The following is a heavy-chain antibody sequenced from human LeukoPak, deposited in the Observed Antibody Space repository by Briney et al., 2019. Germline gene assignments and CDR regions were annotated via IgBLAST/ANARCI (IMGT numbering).Heavy chain of an antibody. Sequence: ASVKVSCKASGYTFTSYDINWVRQATGQGLEWMGWMSPNTSNTGSAQRFQGRVTMTRDTSISTAYMELSSLRFEDAAVYYCARGPLVRLPSSFDPWGQGTLVTVSS. CDR1: GYTFTSYD. J-gene: IGHJ5*02. CDR3: ARGPLVRLPSSFDP. V-gene: IGHV1-8*01. CDR2: MSPNTSNT. D-gene: IGHD3-16*02.